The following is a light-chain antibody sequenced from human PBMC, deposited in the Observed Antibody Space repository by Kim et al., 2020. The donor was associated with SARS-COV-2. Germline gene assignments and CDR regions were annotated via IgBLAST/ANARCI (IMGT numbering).Light chain of an antibody. CDR2: MAS. Sequence: DVVMTQSPLSLPVTPGEPASISCRSSQSLLNSNGYNYLDWYLQKPGQSPQLLIYMASNRASGVPHRFSGSGSSTDFTLIISRVEAHDVVVYYCMQARQSPPWTFGPGTKLDIK. CDR3: MQARQSPPWT. J-gene: IGKJ1*01. CDR1: QSLLNSNGYNY. V-gene: IGKV2-28*01.